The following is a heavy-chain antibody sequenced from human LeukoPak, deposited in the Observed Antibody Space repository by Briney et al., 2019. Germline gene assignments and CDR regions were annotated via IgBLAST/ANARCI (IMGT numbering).Heavy chain of an antibody. CDR1: GGSISSYY. V-gene: IGHV4-4*09. J-gene: IGHJ4*02. CDR2: IYTSGST. CDR3: ASQGYCSSTSCPFDY. D-gene: IGHD2-2*01. Sequence: KPSETLSLTCTVSGGSISSYYWSWIRQPPGKGLEWIGYIYTSGSTNYNPSLKSRVTISVDTSKNQFSQKLSSVTAADTAVYYCASQGYCSSTSCPFDYWGQGTLVTVSS.